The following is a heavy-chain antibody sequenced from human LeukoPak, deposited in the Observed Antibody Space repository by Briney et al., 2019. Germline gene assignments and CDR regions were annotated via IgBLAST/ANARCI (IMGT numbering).Heavy chain of an antibody. CDR3: VRGRMDTAMALLHY. V-gene: IGHV3-23*01. J-gene: IGHJ4*02. D-gene: IGHD5-18*01. Sequence: GGSLRLSCAASGFXFSSYAMSWVRQAPGKGLEWVSAISGSGGSTYYADSVKGRFTISRDNSKDTLYLQMNSLRAEDTAVYYCVRGRMDTAMALLHYWGQGTLVTVSS. CDR1: GFXFSSYA. CDR2: ISGSGGST.